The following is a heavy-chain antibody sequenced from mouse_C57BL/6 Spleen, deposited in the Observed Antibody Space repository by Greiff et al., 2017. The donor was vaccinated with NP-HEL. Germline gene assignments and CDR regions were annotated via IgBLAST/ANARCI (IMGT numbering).Heavy chain of an antibody. J-gene: IGHJ2*01. V-gene: IGHV5-17*01. CDR3: ASATLVASYFDY. D-gene: IGHD1-1*01. Sequence: EVQRVESGGGLVKPGGSLKLSCAASGFTFSDYGMHWVRQAPEKGLEWVAYISSGSSTIYYADTVKGRFTISRDNAKNTLFLQMTSLRSEDTAMYYCASATLVASYFDYWGQGTTLTVSS. CDR2: ISSGSSTI. CDR1: GFTFSDYG.